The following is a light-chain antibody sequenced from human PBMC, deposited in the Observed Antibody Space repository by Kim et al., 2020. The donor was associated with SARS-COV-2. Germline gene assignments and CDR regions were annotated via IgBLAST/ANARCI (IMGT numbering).Light chain of an antibody. CDR1: TANITTNT. CDR2: GDN. Sequence: QRVTISGSGATANITTNTVSWYRQLPGRSPKLLSYGDNQRPSGVPDRFSGSKSGTSASLAISGLRSEDEADYYCAAWDDSLSGPIFGTGTKVTVL. V-gene: IGLV1-44*01. J-gene: IGLJ1*01. CDR3: AAWDDSLSGPI.